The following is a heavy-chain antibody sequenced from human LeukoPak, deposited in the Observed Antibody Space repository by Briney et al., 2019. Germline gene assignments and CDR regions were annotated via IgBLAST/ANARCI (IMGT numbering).Heavy chain of an antibody. Sequence: GGSLRLSCAASGFTFSNYAMNWVRQAPGKGLEWVSAISGSGGSAYYAGSVKGRFTISRDNSKNTVFLQMNSLRAEDTAVYYCAKIPAAIKCFDHWGQGTLVTVSS. CDR2: ISGSGGSA. J-gene: IGHJ4*02. V-gene: IGHV3-23*01. CDR3: AKIPAAIKCFDH. D-gene: IGHD2-2*01. CDR1: GFTFSNYA.